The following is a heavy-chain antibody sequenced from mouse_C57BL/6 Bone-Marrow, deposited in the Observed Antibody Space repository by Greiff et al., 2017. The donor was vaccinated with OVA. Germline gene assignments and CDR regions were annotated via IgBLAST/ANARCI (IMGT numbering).Heavy chain of an antibody. CDR3: ATHYDYDGGYAMDY. D-gene: IGHD2-4*01. CDR1: GYTFTSYW. Sequence: QVQLQQSGAELVKPGASVKLSCKASGYTFTSYWMHWVKQRPGRGLEWIGRIDPNSGGTKYNEKLKSKATLTVDKPSSTAYMQLSSLTSEDSAVYYCATHYDYDGGYAMDYWGQGTSVTVSS. J-gene: IGHJ4*01. CDR2: IDPNSGGT. V-gene: IGHV1-72*01.